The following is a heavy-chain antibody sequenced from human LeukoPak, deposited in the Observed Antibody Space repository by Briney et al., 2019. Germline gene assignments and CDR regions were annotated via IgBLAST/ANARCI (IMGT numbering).Heavy chain of an antibody. Sequence: SETLSLTCAVYGGSFSGYYWSWIRQPPGKGLEWIGEINHSGSTNYNPSLKSRVTISVDTSKNQFSLKLSSVTAADTAVYYCSGIAAAGTDYYYYYYMDVWGKGTTVTISS. V-gene: IGHV4-34*03. D-gene: IGHD6-13*01. J-gene: IGHJ6*03. CDR2: INHSGST. CDR1: GGSFSGYY. CDR3: SGIAAAGTDYYYYYYMDV.